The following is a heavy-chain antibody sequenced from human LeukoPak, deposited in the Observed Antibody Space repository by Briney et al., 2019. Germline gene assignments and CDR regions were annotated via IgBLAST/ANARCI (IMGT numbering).Heavy chain of an antibody. D-gene: IGHD6-19*01. CDR2: INPNSGGT. CDR3: ARYLNSGWYWDAFDI. J-gene: IGHJ3*02. V-gene: IGHV1-2*02. CDR1: GYTFTGYY. Sequence: ASVKDSCKQSGYTFTGYYMHWVRHAPGQGLEWVGWINPNSGGTNYAQKFQGRVTMTRDTSISTAYMELSRLRSDDTAVYYCARYLNSGWYWDAFDIWGQGTMVTVSS.